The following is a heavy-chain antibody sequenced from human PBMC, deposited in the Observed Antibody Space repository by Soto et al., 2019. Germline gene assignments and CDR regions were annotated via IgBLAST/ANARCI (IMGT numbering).Heavy chain of an antibody. D-gene: IGHD3-3*02. J-gene: IGHJ5*02. CDR2: IYYSGST. CDR1: GGSISSGDYY. V-gene: IGHV4-30-4*01. Sequence: SETLSLTCTVSGGSISSGDYYWSWIRQPPGKGLEWIGYIYYSGSTYYNPSLKSRVTISVDTSKNQFSLKLSSVTAADTAVYYCASPKIAFYNWFDPWGQGTLVTVSS. CDR3: ASPKIAFYNWFDP.